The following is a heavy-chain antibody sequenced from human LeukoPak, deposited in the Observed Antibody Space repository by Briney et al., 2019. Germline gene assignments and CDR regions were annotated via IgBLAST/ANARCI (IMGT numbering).Heavy chain of an antibody. Sequence: ASVKVSCKASGYTFTSYDINWVRQATGQGLEWMGWMNPNSGNTGYAQKFQGRVTMTRNTSISTAYMELSSLRSEDTAVYYCARSPRYFDWLLPYYYYYYYMDVWGKGTTVTISS. V-gene: IGHV1-8*01. CDR3: ARSPRYFDWLLPYYYYYYYMDV. CDR2: MNPNSGNT. J-gene: IGHJ6*03. D-gene: IGHD3-9*01. CDR1: GYTFTSYD.